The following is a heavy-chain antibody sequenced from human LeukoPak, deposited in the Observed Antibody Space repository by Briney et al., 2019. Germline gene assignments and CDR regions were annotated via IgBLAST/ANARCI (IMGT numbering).Heavy chain of an antibody. Sequence: GGSLRLSCEASGFNFKNYAMSWVRQPPGKGLEWVSRISDTGTTTHYADSVKGRFTISRDNAKTSLYLQMNSLRAEDTAVYYCARDLSGIAGYTYGRGIDYWGQGTLVTVSS. D-gene: IGHD5-18*01. J-gene: IGHJ4*02. V-gene: IGHV3-23*01. CDR2: ISDTGTTT. CDR1: GFNFKNYA. CDR3: ARDLSGIAGYTYGRGIDY.